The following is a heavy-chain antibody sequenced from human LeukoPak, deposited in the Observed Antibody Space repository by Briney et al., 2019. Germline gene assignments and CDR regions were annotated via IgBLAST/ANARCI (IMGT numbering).Heavy chain of an antibody. Sequence: ASVKVSCKASGYTFTNYDINRVRQVTGQGLEWMGWMNPNSGNTGYAQKFQGRVTMTRNTSISTAYMELSSLRSEDTAVYYCARGLHSSSWYGEQNYLDYWGQRTLVTVS. CDR3: ARGLHSSSWYGEQNYLDY. J-gene: IGHJ4*02. V-gene: IGHV1-8*01. D-gene: IGHD6-13*01. CDR1: GYTFTNYD. CDR2: MNPNSGNT.